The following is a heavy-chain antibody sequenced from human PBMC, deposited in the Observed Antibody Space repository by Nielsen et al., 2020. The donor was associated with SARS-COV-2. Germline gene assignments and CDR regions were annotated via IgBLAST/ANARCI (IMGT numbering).Heavy chain of an antibody. CDR3: ARDYGDYDVVRGRSWTYYYGMDV. D-gene: IGHD4-17*01. J-gene: IGHJ6*02. V-gene: IGHV1-18*04. CDR2: ISAYNGNT. Sequence: ASMKVSCKASGYTFTSYGISWVRQAPGQGLEWMGWISAYNGNTNYAQKLQGRVTMTTDTSTSTAYMELRSLRSDDTAVYYCARDYGDYDVVRGRSWTYYYGMDVWGQGTTVTVSS. CDR1: GYTFTSYG.